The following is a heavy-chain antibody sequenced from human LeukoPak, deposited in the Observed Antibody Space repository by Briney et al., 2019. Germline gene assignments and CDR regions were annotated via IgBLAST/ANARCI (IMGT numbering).Heavy chain of an antibody. V-gene: IGHV3-53*01. D-gene: IGHD1-26*01. J-gene: IGHJ4*02. Sequence: GGSLRLSCAGSGFTVSSSTMSWVRQAPGKGLEWVSNFYSDALDGITNYADSVKGRFTISRDNSQNTLYLQMNSLRVEDTATYYCAREIGGGHHYFEHWGQGTVVTVSS. CDR3: AREIGGGHHYFEH. CDR2: FYSDALDGIT. CDR1: GFTVSSST.